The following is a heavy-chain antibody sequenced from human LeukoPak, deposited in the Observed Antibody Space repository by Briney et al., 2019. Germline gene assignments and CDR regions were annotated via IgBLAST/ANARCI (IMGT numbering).Heavy chain of an antibody. D-gene: IGHD3-22*01. Sequence: SVKVSCKASGGTFSSYAISWVRQAPGQGLEWMGGIIPIFGTANYAQKFQGRVTITTDESTSTAYVELSSLRSEDTAVYYCARSNTYYYDSSGYYADYWGQGTLVTVSS. CDR2: IIPIFGTA. CDR1: GGTFSSYA. V-gene: IGHV1-69*05. CDR3: ARSNTYYYDSSGYYADY. J-gene: IGHJ4*02.